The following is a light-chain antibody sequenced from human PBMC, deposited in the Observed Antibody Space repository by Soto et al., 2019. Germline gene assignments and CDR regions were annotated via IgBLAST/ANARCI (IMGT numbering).Light chain of an antibody. V-gene: IGKV1-5*03. CDR3: QQYQTYSRT. Sequence: DIQMTQSPSTLSASVGDRITTTCRASQSINTWLAWYQQNPGEAPKLLIYDGSTLARGVPSRFSGSGSGTEFTLTISRLQPDDFATFYCQQYQTYSRTFGQGTKVEVK. CDR2: DGS. CDR1: QSINTW. J-gene: IGKJ1*01.